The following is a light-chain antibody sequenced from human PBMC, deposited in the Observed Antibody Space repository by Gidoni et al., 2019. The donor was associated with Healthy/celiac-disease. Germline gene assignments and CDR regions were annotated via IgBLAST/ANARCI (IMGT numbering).Light chain of an antibody. Sequence: EIVLTQSPGTLSLSPGERATLSCRASQSVSSSYLALYQQKPGQAPRLLIYGASSRATGIPDRFSGRGSGTDFTLTISRLEPEDFAVYYCQQYGSSPTFGGGTKVEIK. CDR2: GAS. V-gene: IGKV3-20*01. J-gene: IGKJ4*01. CDR1: QSVSSSY. CDR3: QQYGSSPT.